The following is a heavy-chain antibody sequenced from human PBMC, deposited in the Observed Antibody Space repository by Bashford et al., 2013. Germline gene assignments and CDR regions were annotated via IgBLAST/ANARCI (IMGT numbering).Heavy chain of an antibody. V-gene: IGHV4-4*02. Sequence: SETLSLTCAVSGDSMSSDDWWSWVRQAPGKGLEWIGETSHSGDTNYQPSLKSRVTISVDKSRNQFSLKVSYVTAADTAVYYCARSSEAWRGLDYWGQGTLVTVSS. J-gene: IGHJ4*02. CDR2: TSHSGDT. D-gene: IGHD3-22*01. CDR3: ARSSEAWRGLDY. CDR1: GDSMSSDDW.